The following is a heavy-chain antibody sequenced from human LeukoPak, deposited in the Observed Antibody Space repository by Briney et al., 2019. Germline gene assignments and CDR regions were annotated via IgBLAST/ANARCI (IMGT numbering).Heavy chain of an antibody. CDR2: IYYSGST. CDR3: AGLIRPGWFDP. CDR1: GASISSSTDY. J-gene: IGHJ5*02. D-gene: IGHD1-14*01. V-gene: IGHV4-39*01. Sequence: SETLSLTCTVSGASISSSTDYWGWIRLPPGKGLEWIAYIYYSGSTYYNPSLKSRVTISVDTSKNQFSLKLSSVTAADTAVYYCAGLIRPGWFDPWGQGTLVTVSS.